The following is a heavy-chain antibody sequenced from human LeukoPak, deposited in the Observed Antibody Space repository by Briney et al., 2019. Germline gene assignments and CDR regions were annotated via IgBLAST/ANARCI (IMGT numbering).Heavy chain of an antibody. Sequence: GGSLRLSCAASGFTFSSYGMHWVRQAPGKGLEWVAFIRYDGSNKYYADSVKGRFTISRDNSKNTLYLQMNSLRAEDTAVYYCARDTYYYGSGSPDYWGQGTLVTVSS. CDR3: ARDTYYYGSGSPDY. D-gene: IGHD3-10*01. V-gene: IGHV3-30*02. CDR2: IRYDGSNK. CDR1: GFTFSSYG. J-gene: IGHJ4*02.